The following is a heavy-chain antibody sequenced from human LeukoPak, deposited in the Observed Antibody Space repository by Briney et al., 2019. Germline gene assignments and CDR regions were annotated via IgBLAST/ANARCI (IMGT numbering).Heavy chain of an antibody. CDR1: GFTFSSYW. CDR3: ARGLVGATTFY. V-gene: IGHV3-7*01. J-gene: IGHJ4*02. D-gene: IGHD1-26*01. CDR2: IKQDGSEK. Sequence: PGGSLRLSCAASGFTFSSYWISCVRQAPGKGLEWVANIKQDGSEKFYVDYVKGRFTISRDNAKNSLYLRMNSLRAEDTAVYYCARGLVGATTFYWGQGTLVTVSS.